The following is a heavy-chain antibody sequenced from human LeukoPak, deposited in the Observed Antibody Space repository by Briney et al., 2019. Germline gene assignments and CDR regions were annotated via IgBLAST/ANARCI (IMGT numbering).Heavy chain of an antibody. CDR1: GYTFTSYY. Sequence: ASVKVSCKASGYTFTSYYMHWVRQAPGQGLEWMGIINPSGGSTSYAQKFQGRVTMTRDMSTSTVYMELSSLRSEDTAVYYCAREYWSWELNGGYFDYWGQGALVTVSS. J-gene: IGHJ4*02. V-gene: IGHV1-46*01. CDR3: AREYWSWELNGGYFDY. D-gene: IGHD1-26*01. CDR2: INPSGGST.